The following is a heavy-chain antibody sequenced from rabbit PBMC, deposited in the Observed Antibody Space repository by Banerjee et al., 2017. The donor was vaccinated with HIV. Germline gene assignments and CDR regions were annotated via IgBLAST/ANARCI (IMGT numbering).Heavy chain of an antibody. CDR3: AKSSGNVIFPYYGMDL. CDR1: GFSFSNKYV. Sequence: QEQLVESGGGLVKPEGSLTLTCTASGFSFSNKYVMCWVRQAPGKGLEWIGTIYAGSSGSAYYASWVKGRFTISKTSSTTVTLQMTSLTAADTATYFCAKSSGNVIFPYYGMDLWGPGTLVTVS. V-gene: IGHV1S45*01. CDR2: IYAGSSGSA. J-gene: IGHJ6*01. D-gene: IGHD1-1*01.